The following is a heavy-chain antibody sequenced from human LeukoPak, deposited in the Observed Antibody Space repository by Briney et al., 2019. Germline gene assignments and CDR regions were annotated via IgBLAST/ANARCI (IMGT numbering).Heavy chain of an antibody. CDR3: ARDLGYSSSPTYYFDY. Sequence: ASVKVSCKASGYTFTGYYMHWVRQAPGQGLEWMGWINPNSGGTNYAQKFQGRVTMTRDTSISTAYMELSRLRSDDTAVYYCARDLGYSSSPTYYFDYWGQGTLVTVS. CDR2: INPNSGGT. J-gene: IGHJ4*02. CDR1: GYTFTGYY. D-gene: IGHD6-13*01. V-gene: IGHV1-2*02.